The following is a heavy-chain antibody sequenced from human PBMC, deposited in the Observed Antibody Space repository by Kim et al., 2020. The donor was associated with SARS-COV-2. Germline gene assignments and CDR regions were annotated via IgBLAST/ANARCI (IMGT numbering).Heavy chain of an antibody. CDR2: INPSDDYT. CDR3: ARDQWDVLWVLDY. Sequence: ASVKVCCKASGYTFTTYYIHWVRQAPGQGLEWMGIINPSDDYTAYAQKFQGRVSMTRDTSTSTVYMELSSLRSEDTAVYYCARDQWDVLWVLDYWGQGALVTVSS. J-gene: IGHJ4*02. CDR1: GYTFTTYY. V-gene: IGHV1-46*01. D-gene: IGHD1-26*01.